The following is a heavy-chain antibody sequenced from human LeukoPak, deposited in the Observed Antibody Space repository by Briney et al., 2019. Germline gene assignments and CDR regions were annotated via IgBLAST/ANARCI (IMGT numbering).Heavy chain of an antibody. V-gene: IGHV3-30*04. CDR2: ISYDGSNK. Sequence: PGGSLRLSCAASGFIFSNYAMHWVRQAPGKGLEWVAVISYDGSNKYYADSAKGRFTISRDNAKNTLYLQMNSLRAGDTAVYYCASTPNGVAAIYFDYWGQGTLVTVSS. J-gene: IGHJ4*02. D-gene: IGHD2-15*01. CDR3: ASTPNGVAAIYFDY. CDR1: GFIFSNYA.